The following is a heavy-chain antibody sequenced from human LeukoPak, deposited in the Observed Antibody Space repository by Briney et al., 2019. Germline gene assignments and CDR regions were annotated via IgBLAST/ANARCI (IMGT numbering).Heavy chain of an antibody. CDR1: GGSFSGYY. Sequence: SETLSLTCAVYGGSFSGYYWSWIRQPPGKGLEWIGEINHSGSTNYNPSLKSRVTISVDTSKNQFSLKLSSVTAADTAVYYCARGRLLTTYPLGGMDVWGQGTTVTVSS. V-gene: IGHV4-34*01. CDR2: INHSGST. CDR3: ARGRLLTTYPLGGMDV. J-gene: IGHJ6*02. D-gene: IGHD3-22*01.